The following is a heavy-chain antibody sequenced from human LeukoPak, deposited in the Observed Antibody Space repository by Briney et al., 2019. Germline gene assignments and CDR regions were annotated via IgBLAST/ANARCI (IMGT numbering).Heavy chain of an antibody. Sequence: GGSLRLSCAASGFTFSSYWMSWVRQAPGKGLEWVANIKQDGSEKYYVDSVKGRFTISRDNAKNSLYLQMNSLRAEDTAVYYCARCGSYSRLYYFDYWGQGTLVTVSS. CDR2: IKQDGSEK. V-gene: IGHV3-7*01. CDR1: GFTFSSYW. CDR3: ARCGSYSRLYYFDY. D-gene: IGHD1-26*01. J-gene: IGHJ4*02.